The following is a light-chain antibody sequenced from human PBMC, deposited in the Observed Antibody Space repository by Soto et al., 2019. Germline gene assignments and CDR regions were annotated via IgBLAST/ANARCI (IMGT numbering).Light chain of an antibody. CDR2: WAS. Sequence: DIVMTQSPDSLAVSLGERATINCMSSQSVLYSSNNKNYLAWYQQKAGQPPKLLIYWASTRESGVPDRFSGSGSGTDFTLTISSLQAEDVAVYYCQQYYSTPLTFGGGTKVEIK. J-gene: IGKJ4*01. CDR3: QQYYSTPLT. CDR1: QSVLYSSNNKNY. V-gene: IGKV4-1*01.